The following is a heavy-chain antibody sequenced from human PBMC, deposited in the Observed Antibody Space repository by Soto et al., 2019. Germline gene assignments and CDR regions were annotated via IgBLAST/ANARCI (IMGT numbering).Heavy chain of an antibody. Sequence: SETLSLTCSVSGDSINSDNYYWGWIRQPPVKGLDLFGSIYYRGNTYYNPSLKTRVTISLDKSKSQFSLKLNSVTAADSAVYFCARLEGLATISYYFDYWGQGTLVTVSS. D-gene: IGHD3-9*01. CDR1: GDSINSDNYY. CDR3: ARLEGLATISYYFDY. J-gene: IGHJ4*02. CDR2: IYYRGNT. V-gene: IGHV4-39*01.